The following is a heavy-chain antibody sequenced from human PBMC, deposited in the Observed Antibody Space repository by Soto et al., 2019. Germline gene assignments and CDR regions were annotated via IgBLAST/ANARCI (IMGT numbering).Heavy chain of an antibody. CDR3: ARRNPENQADH. CDR2: IYWDDDK. CDR1: GFSLTSNGMG. Sequence: QITLKECGPTLVKPTQTLTLTCTFSGFSLTSNGMGVGWIRQPPGKALEWLALIYWDDDKRYSPSLQSRLTITKDTSRNRGVSTMTNMDPVDTATYCCARRNPENQADHWGQRTLVIVSS. V-gene: IGHV2-5*02. J-gene: IGHJ4*02.